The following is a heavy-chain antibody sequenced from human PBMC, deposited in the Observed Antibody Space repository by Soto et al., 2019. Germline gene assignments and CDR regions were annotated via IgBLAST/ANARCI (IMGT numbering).Heavy chain of an antibody. Sequence: GGSLRLSCAASEFTFITYAMSWVRQAPGKGLEWASAISYGGGTTYYADSVKGRFTISRDNSKNTLYLQMNSLRAEDTAVYYCAKNPGYYYDSTGYHFDYWGQGT. J-gene: IGHJ4*02. CDR2: ISYGGGTT. D-gene: IGHD3-22*01. CDR1: EFTFITYA. CDR3: AKNPGYYYDSTGYHFDY. V-gene: IGHV3-23*01.